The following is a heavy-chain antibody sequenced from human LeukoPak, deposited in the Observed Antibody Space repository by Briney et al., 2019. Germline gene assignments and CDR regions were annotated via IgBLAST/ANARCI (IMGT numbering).Heavy chain of an antibody. D-gene: IGHD2-2*01. Sequence: GGSLRLSCAASGFTFSDYYMSWIRQAPGKGLEWVSYISSSGSTIYYADSVKGRFTISRDNSKNTLYLQMNSLRAEDTAVYYCANTAWGWDIVVVPADYWGQGTLVTVSS. CDR2: ISSSGSTI. CDR3: ANTAWGWDIVVVPADY. J-gene: IGHJ4*02. CDR1: GFTFSDYY. V-gene: IGHV3-11*01.